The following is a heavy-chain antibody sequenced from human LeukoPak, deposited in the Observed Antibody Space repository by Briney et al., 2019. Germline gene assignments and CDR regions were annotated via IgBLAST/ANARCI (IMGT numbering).Heavy chain of an antibody. J-gene: IGHJ6*03. CDR1: GYTFTSYG. V-gene: IGHV1-18*01. Sequence: ASVKVSCKASGYTFTSYGISWVRQAPGQGLEWMGWISAYNGNTNYAQKLQGRVTMTTDTSTSTAYMELRSLRSDDTAVHYCARVLNSSGWYEGSNYYYYYMDVWGKGTTVTVSS. D-gene: IGHD6-19*01. CDR2: ISAYNGNT. CDR3: ARVLNSSGWYEGSNYYYYYMDV.